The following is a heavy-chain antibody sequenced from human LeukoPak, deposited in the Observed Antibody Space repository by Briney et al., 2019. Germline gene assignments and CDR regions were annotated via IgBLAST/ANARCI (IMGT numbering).Heavy chain of an antibody. CDR2: ISGSGGST. V-gene: IGHV3-23*01. CDR1: GFTFSSYA. J-gene: IGHJ4*02. Sequence: PGGSLRLSCATSGFTFSSYAMSWVRQAPGKGLEWVSAISGSGGSTYYADSVKGRFTISRDNSKDTLYLQMDSVRADDTAIYYCTKGRGSSSRYGDDCWGQGTLVTVSS. D-gene: IGHD6-13*01. CDR3: TKGRGSSSRYGDDC.